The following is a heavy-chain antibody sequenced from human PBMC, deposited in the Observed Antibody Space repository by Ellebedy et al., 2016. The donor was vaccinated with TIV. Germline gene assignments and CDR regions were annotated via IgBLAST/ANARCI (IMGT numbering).Heavy chain of an antibody. Sequence: ASVKVSCKASGYIFISYQMHWVRQAPGQGLEWMGMVNPADGSTTYAQMFQGRVTMTEDTSTDTAYMELSSLGSEDTAVYYCASSLGRLDAFDIWGQGTMVTVSS. CDR2: VNPADGST. V-gene: IGHV1-46*01. CDR3: ASSLGRLDAFDI. J-gene: IGHJ3*02. CDR1: GYIFISYQ.